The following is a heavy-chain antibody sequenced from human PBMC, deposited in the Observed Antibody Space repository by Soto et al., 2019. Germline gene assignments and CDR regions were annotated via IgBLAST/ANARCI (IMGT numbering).Heavy chain of an antibody. D-gene: IGHD3-10*01. CDR3: ARLVYDTRLNYMYFDF. J-gene: IGHJ4*02. Sequence: SETLSLTCAVSGVSLTSGNWWTWVRQSPQRGLEYIGEIFHDGTANYYPSFERRVATSVDTSRNQFSLKLTSVTAADTAVYFCARLVYDTRLNYMYFDFWGPGTLVTVSS. CDR1: GVSLTSGNW. CDR2: IFHDGTA. V-gene: IGHV4-4*02.